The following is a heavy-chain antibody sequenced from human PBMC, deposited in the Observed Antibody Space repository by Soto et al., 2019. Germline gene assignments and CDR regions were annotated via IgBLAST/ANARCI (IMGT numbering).Heavy chain of an antibody. CDR3: AKDSGYNYGYFRWFDP. J-gene: IGHJ5*02. D-gene: IGHD5-18*01. Sequence: PSETLSLTCAVSGVSLSNPNWWALVRQAPGRGLEWIGHIYYSGSTNYNPALKSRVTISVDTSKSQFSLKLSSVTAADTAVYYCAKDSGYNYGYFRWFDPWGQGTLVT. CDR2: IYYSGST. CDR1: GVSLSNPNW. V-gene: IGHV4-4*02.